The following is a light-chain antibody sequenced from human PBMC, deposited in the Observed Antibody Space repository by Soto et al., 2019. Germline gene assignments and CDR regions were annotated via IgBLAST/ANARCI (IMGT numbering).Light chain of an antibody. V-gene: IGKV1-33*01. CDR3: QQYHSLPHT. Sequence: DIQMTQSPSPLSASVGDSVTISCQASQDIANYLNWYQQKPGKPPKLLIYDASDLETGVPSRFSGGGSGTDFTVTISSLQSEDIATYLCQQYHSLPHTFGQGTKLEIK. CDR2: DAS. J-gene: IGKJ2*01. CDR1: QDIANY.